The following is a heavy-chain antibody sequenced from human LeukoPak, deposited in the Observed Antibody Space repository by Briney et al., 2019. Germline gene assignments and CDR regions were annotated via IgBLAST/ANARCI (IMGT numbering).Heavy chain of an antibody. Sequence: GGSLRLSCAASGFTFSSYAMSWVRQAPGKGLEWVSTISGSGGSTYYADSVKGRFTISRDTSKNTLFLQMSSPRAEDTAVYYCAKANSGSYYFGIDYWGQGTLVTVSS. CDR2: ISGSGGST. V-gene: IGHV3-23*01. J-gene: IGHJ4*02. CDR3: AKANSGSYYFGIDY. CDR1: GFTFSSYA. D-gene: IGHD1-26*01.